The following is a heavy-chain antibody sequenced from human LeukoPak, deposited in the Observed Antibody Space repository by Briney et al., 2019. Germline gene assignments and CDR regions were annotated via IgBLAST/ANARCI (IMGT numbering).Heavy chain of an antibody. CDR1: GGSFSGYY. CDR3: ARGLELLVNAFDI. V-gene: IGHV4-34*01. Sequence: PSETLSLTCAVYGGSFSGYYWSWIRQPPGKGLEWIGEINHSGSTNYNPSLKSRVTISVDTSKNQFSPKLSSVTAADTAVYYCARGLELLVNAFDIWGQGTMVTVSS. D-gene: IGHD1-26*01. CDR2: INHSGST. J-gene: IGHJ3*02.